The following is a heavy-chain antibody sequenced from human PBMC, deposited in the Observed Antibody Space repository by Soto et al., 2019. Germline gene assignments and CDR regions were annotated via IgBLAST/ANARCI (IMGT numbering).Heavy chain of an antibody. V-gene: IGHV4-31*03. J-gene: IGHJ6*02. CDR2: ISHSGST. Sequence: SETLSLTCSVSGADINNGGFTWTWIRQHAGKGLEWPGYISHSGSTDYNPSLKSRLSISGDTSKNHFSLTLTSVTAADAAVYYYATIGVSGYLAVWGQGTTVTVSS. CDR3: ATIGVSGYLAV. D-gene: IGHD3-16*02. CDR1: GADINNGGFT.